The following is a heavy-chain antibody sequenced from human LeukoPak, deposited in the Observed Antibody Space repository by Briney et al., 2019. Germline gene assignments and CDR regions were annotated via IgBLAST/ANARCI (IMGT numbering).Heavy chain of an antibody. J-gene: IGHJ4*02. CDR2: ICYSGTP. V-gene: IGHV4-39*01. CDR3: ATPMSSSWAKDDY. CDR1: GRSISSRTSY. D-gene: IGHD6-13*01. Sequence: PSETLSLTCTVSGRSISSRTSYWAWIRQPPGKGLEWFECICYSGTPYYHPSLKSRVTISVDASINQFSQKLSSVTAAAPAVVYCATPMSSSWAKDDYWGEGTLVTVPS.